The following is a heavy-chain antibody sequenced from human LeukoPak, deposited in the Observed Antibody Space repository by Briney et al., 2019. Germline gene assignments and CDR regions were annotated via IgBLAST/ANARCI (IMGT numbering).Heavy chain of an antibody. V-gene: IGHV3-30*18. CDR2: ISYDGSNK. CDR1: GFTFSSYG. J-gene: IGHJ4*02. CDR3: AKSPRLGYFDY. Sequence: GGSLRLSCAASGFTFSSYGMHWVRQAPGKGLEWVAVISYDGSNKYYADSVKGRFTISRDNSKNTLYLQMNSPRAEDTAVYYCAKSPRLGYFDYWGQGTLVTVSS.